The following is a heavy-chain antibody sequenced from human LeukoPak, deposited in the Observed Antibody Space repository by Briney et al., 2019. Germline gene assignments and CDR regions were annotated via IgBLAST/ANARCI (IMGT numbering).Heavy chain of an antibody. J-gene: IGHJ6*02. Sequence: GGSLRLSCAASEFTFSSYAMNWVRQAPGKGLEWVSAISASGGSTYYADSVKGRFSISRDNSKNTLYLQMNSLRAEDTAVYYCARAISYYDILTGYYYYYGMDVWGQGTTVTVSS. V-gene: IGHV3-23*01. CDR3: ARAISYYDILTGYYYYYGMDV. CDR2: ISASGGST. D-gene: IGHD3-9*01. CDR1: EFTFSSYA.